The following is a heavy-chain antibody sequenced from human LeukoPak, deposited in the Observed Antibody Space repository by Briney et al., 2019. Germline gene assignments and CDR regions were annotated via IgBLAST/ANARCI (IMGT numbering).Heavy chain of an antibody. Sequence: PGGSLRLSCAASGFTFSTFAMIWVRQPPGKGLEWVSAISGSGGSTYYADSVKGRFTISRDNARNSLYLQMNSLRVEDTAIYYCARDAGGRTQREGWFDPWGQGTLVTVSS. V-gene: IGHV3-23*01. J-gene: IGHJ5*02. CDR2: ISGSGGST. CDR1: GFTFSTFA. D-gene: IGHD1-1*01. CDR3: ARDAGGRTQREGWFDP.